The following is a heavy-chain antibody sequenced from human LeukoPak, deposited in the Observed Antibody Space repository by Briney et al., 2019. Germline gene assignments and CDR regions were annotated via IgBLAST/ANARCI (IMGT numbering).Heavy chain of an antibody. CDR1: GFTFSSYA. Sequence: GGSLRLSCAASGFTFSSYAMSWVRQAPGKGLEWVSAISGSGGSTYYADSVKGRFTISRDNSKNTLYLQMNSLRAEDTAVYYCAKDYGRTRQQLVDYWGQGTLVTVSS. CDR3: AKDYGRTRQQLVDY. J-gene: IGHJ4*02. CDR2: ISGSGGST. D-gene: IGHD6-13*01. V-gene: IGHV3-23*01.